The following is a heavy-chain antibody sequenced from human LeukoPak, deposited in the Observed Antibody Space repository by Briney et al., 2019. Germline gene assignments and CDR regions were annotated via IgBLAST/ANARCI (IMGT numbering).Heavy chain of an antibody. Sequence: GRSLRLSCAASGFTFSSYSMNWVRQAPGKGLEWVSYISSSSSTIYYADSVKGRFTISRDNAKNSLYLQMNSLRAEDTAVYYCASFYGFDYWGQGTLVTVSS. J-gene: IGHJ4*02. V-gene: IGHV3-48*01. D-gene: IGHD2/OR15-2a*01. CDR3: ASFYGFDY. CDR2: ISSSSSTI. CDR1: GFTFSSYS.